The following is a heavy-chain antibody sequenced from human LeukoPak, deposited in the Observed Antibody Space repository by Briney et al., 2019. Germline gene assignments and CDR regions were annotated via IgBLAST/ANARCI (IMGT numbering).Heavy chain of an antibody. Sequence: GGSLRLSCAASGFTFNTYGMSWVRQAPGKGLEWVSAISGSGSGDSTYYADSVKGRFTISRDNSKNTLYLQMNSLRAEDTAIYYCAKIRAPAYDFWGQGTMVTVSS. CDR3: AKIRAPAYDF. CDR1: GFTFNTYG. J-gene: IGHJ3*01. D-gene: IGHD3-3*02. V-gene: IGHV3-23*01. CDR2: ISGSGSGDST.